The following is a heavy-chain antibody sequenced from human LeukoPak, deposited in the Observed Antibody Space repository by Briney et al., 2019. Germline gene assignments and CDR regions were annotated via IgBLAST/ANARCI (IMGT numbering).Heavy chain of an antibody. V-gene: IGHV3-48*03. Sequence: GGSLRLSCAASGFTFSSYEMNWVRQAPGKGLEWVSYISSSGSTIYYADSVKGRFTISRDNAKNSLYLQMNSLSAEDTAVYYCAREYYDILTGYYPYYFDYWGQGTLVTVSS. D-gene: IGHD3-9*01. CDR2: ISSSGSTI. CDR3: AREYYDILTGYYPYYFDY. J-gene: IGHJ4*02. CDR1: GFTFSSYE.